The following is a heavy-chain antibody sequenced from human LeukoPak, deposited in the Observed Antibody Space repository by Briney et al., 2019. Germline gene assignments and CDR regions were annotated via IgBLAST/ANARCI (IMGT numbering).Heavy chain of an antibody. CDR3: ARDTLWCGESRGYYMDV. V-gene: IGHV1-2*02. CDR2: INPNSGGT. Sequence: ASVKVSCKASGYTFTGYYMHWVRQAPGQGLEWMGWINPNSGGTNYAQKFQGRVTMTRDTSTSTAYMELRRLRSDDTAVYYCARDTLWCGESRGYYMDVWGKGTTVTISS. CDR1: GYTFTGYY. D-gene: IGHD3-10*01. J-gene: IGHJ6*03.